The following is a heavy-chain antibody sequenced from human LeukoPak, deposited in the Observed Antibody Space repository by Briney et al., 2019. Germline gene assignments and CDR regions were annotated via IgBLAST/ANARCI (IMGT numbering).Heavy chain of an antibody. V-gene: IGHV3-23*01. J-gene: IGHJ4*02. Sequence: RGGLMRLSCAASGSTFSCYAMSGVRQGPGKLVELVSAISGGGGPTYYADSVKGRFTISRDNSKNTLYLQMNSLRAEDTAIYYCATPAGYSSGLFYDYWGQGTLVTVSS. CDR3: ATPAGYSSGLFYDY. CDR2: ISGGGGPT. D-gene: IGHD6-19*01. CDR1: GSTFSCYA.